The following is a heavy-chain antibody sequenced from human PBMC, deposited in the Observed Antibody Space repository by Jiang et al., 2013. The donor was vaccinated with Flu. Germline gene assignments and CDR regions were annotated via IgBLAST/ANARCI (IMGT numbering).Heavy chain of an antibody. CDR3: ARERDLRDLPFDL. V-gene: IGHV1-2*02. J-gene: IGHJ2*01. CDR1: GYTFTGYY. CDR2: INPNSGGT. D-gene: IGHD3-3*01. Sequence: GAEVKKPGASVKVSCKASGYTFTGYYMHWVRQAPGQGLEWMGWINPNSGGTNYAQKFQGRVTMTRDTSISTAYMELSRLRSDDTAVYYCARERDLRDLPFDLWGRGTLVTVSS.